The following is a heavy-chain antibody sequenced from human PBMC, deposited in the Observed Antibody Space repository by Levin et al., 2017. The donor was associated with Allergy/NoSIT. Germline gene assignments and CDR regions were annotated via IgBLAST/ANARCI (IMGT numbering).Heavy chain of an antibody. CDR3: IRGYSGYYAEYFYY. V-gene: IGHV3-49*04. Sequence: PGGSLRLSCTVSGFTFRDYAMSWVRQAPGKGLEWVAFIRNKEYGEKTQYAASVQGRFFISRDDSTGIAYLQMNSLTVEDTAVYYCIRGYSGYYAEYFYYWGQGTVVTVSS. J-gene: IGHJ4*02. D-gene: IGHD3-22*01. CDR1: GFTFRDYA. CDR2: IRNKEYGEKT.